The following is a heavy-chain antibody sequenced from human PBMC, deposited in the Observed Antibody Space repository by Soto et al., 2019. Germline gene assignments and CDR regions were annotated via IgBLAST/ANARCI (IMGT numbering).Heavy chain of an antibody. CDR3: ARDRWGWEKGGYPHSNGMIV. J-gene: IGHJ6*02. V-gene: IGHV3-53*02. CDR1: GFTVSSNY. Sequence: EEQLVETGGKLVQPGGSLRLSCVVSGFTVSSNYMSWVRQAPGGGLEWVSSIYGGGDTFYADSVKGRFTISKDSSQNTLYLKMSSLKADDSAFYYCARDRWGWEKGGYPHSNGMIVWGQGTTVTVSS. CDR2: IYGGGDT. D-gene: IGHD5-12*01.